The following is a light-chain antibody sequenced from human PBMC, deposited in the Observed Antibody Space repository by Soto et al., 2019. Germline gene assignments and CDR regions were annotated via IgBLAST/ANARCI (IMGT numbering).Light chain of an antibody. CDR2: GAS. CDR1: ESVGSN. J-gene: IGKJ2*01. CDR3: QQYNNWPPYT. Sequence: EVVMTQSPATLSVSPGERATVSCRASESVGSNLAWYQQKPGQAPRLLIYGASTRASGIPARFTGSGSGTEFTLTISSLQSVDFALYYCQQYNNWPPYTFGQATNLDIK. V-gene: IGKV3D-15*01.